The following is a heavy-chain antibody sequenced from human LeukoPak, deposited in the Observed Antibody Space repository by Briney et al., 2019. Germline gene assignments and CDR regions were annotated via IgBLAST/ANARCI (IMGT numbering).Heavy chain of an antibody. CDR2: IYSGGST. V-gene: IGHV3-53*04. CDR3: ARDIGSDLDY. CDR1: GFTVSSNY. J-gene: IGHJ4*02. Sequence: GGSLRLSCAASGFTVSSNYMSWVRQAPGKGLEWVLVIYSGGSTYYADSVKGRFTISRHNSKNTLYLQMNSLRAEDTAVYYCARDIGSDLDYWGQGTLVTVSS. D-gene: IGHD2-15*01.